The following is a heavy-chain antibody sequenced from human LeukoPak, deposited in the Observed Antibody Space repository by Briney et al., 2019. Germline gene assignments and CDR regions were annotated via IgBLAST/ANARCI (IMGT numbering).Heavy chain of an antibody. D-gene: IGHD6-6*01. CDR3: ARDPIAARFDY. CDR2: INHSGST. J-gene: IGHJ4*02. V-gene: IGHV4-34*01. CDR1: GGSFSGYY. Sequence: SETLSLTCAVYGGSFSGYYWSWIRQPPGKGLEWIGEINHSGSTNYNPSLKSRVTISVDKSKNQFSLKLSSVTAADTAVYYCARDPIAARFDYWGQGTLVTVSS.